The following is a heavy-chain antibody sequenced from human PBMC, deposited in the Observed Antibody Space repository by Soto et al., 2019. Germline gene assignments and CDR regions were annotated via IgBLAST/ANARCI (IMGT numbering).Heavy chain of an antibody. Sequence: GGSLRLSCAASGFTFSTYAMTWVRQAPGKGLEWVSGISSTGGSTWYADSVKGRFIISRDNSKNALYLQMNSLRAEDTAVYYCANYSSGWRYYFDYCGQGTLVTVSS. D-gene: IGHD6-19*01. CDR2: ISSTGGST. V-gene: IGHV3-23*01. CDR1: GFTFSTYA. J-gene: IGHJ4*02. CDR3: ANYSSGWRYYFDY.